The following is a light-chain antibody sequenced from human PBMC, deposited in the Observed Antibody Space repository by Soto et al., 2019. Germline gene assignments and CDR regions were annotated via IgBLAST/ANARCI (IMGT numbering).Light chain of an antibody. CDR1: QSVSSSY. V-gene: IGKV3-20*01. J-gene: IGKJ4*01. CDR3: PHYGLSPA. CDR2: GAS. Sequence: EIVLTQSPGTLSLSPGERATLSCRASQSVSSSYLAWYQQNPGQAPRLLIYGASSRATGIPDRFSGSGSGTDFTLTSSRVEPEDFAMYYWPHYGLSPAFGGGTKVE.